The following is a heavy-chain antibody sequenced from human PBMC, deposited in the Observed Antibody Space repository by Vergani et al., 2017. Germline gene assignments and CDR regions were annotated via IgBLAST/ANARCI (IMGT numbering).Heavy chain of an antibody. CDR1: GYSFTSYW. CDR3: ARXSEFSYSSSNYPDWYFDL. D-gene: IGHD6-6*01. V-gene: IGHV5-51*01. Sequence: EVQLVQSRAEVKKPGESLKISCKGSGYSFTSYWIGWVRQMPGKGLEWMGIIYPGDSDTRYSPSFQGQVTIPADKSISTAYLQWSSLKASDTAMYYCARXSEFSYSSSNYPDWYFDLWGRGTLVTVSS. CDR2: IYPGDSDT. J-gene: IGHJ2*01.